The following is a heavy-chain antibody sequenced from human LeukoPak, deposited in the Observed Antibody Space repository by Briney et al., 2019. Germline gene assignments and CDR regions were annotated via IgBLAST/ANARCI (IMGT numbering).Heavy chain of an antibody. V-gene: IGHV3-21*01. Sequence: TGGSLRLSCAASEFTFSDYSMNWVRQAPGKGLEWVSSITSTSSYISYADSVKGRFTISRDNAKNSLFLQMNSLRAEDTAVYYCARDGSSWYRGTHYYFDYWGQGTLVTVSS. J-gene: IGHJ4*02. CDR2: ITSTSSYI. CDR3: ARDGSSWYRGTHYYFDY. D-gene: IGHD6-13*01. CDR1: EFTFSDYS.